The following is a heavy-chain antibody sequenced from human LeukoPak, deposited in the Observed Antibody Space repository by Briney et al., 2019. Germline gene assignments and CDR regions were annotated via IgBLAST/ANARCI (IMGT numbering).Heavy chain of an antibody. CDR1: GGSISSGSYY. Sequence: ASETLSLTCTVSGGSISSGSYYWSWVRQPAGKGLEWIGRIYNTGSTNYNPSLKSRVTISVDTSKNQFSLKLSSVTAADTAVYYCARYKSIAAGGAFDIWGQGTMVTVSS. J-gene: IGHJ3*02. V-gene: IGHV4-61*02. D-gene: IGHD6-13*01. CDR3: ARYKSIAAGGAFDI. CDR2: IYNTGST.